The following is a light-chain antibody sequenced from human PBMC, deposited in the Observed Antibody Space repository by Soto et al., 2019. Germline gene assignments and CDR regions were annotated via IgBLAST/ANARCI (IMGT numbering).Light chain of an antibody. CDR2: DAS. J-gene: IGKJ2*01. V-gene: IGKV1-5*01. CDR3: QQYNSYST. Sequence: DIQMTQSPSTLSASVGDRVTITCRASQSISSWLAWYQQKPGKAPKLLIYDASSLESGVPSRFSGSGSGTEFTLTLSSLQPDDVATYYCQQYNSYSTFGQGTKLEIK. CDR1: QSISSW.